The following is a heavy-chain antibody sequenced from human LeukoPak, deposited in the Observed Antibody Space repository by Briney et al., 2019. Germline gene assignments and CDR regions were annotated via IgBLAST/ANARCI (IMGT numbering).Heavy chain of an antibody. Sequence: SETLSLTCAVSGYSIGSGYYWGWIRQPPGKGLEWIGSIYHTKTTSYNPSLTSRVTISVDTSKNQFSLRLSSVTAADTAVYYCARVSGDDSGHIHLWGQGTLVTVSS. CDR2: IYHTKTT. D-gene: IGHD2-21*02. CDR3: ARVSGDDSGHIHL. J-gene: IGHJ1*01. CDR1: GYSIGSGYY. V-gene: IGHV4-38-2*01.